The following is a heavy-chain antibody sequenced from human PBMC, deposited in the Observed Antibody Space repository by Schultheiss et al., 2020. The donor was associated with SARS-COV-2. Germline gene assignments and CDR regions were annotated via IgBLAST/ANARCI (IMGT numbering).Heavy chain of an antibody. Sequence: ASVKVSCKASGYSFIGYYVHWVRQAPGQGLEWMGWINPNSGGTNYAQKLQGRVTMTRDTSITTAYMELSRLTSDDTAVYYCASFSSSSMETDYWGQGTLVTVSS. V-gene: IGHV1-2*02. J-gene: IGHJ4*02. D-gene: IGHD6-6*01. CDR3: ASFSSSSMETDY. CDR1: GYSFIGYY. CDR2: INPNSGGT.